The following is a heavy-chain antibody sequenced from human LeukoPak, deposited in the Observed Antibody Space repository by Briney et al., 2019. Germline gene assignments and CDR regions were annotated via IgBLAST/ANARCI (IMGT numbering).Heavy chain of an antibody. CDR3: AKGGNSYYDILTGYYSYYYYYMDV. Sequence: PGGTLRLSCAASGFTFSSYGMSWVRQAPGKGLEWVSTITGSGGSTYYADSVKGRLTISRDNSKNTLYLQMNSLRAEDTAVYYCAKGGNSYYDILTGYYSYYYYYMDVWGKGTTVTISS. D-gene: IGHD3-9*01. V-gene: IGHV3-23*01. CDR1: GFTFSSYG. J-gene: IGHJ6*03. CDR2: ITGSGGST.